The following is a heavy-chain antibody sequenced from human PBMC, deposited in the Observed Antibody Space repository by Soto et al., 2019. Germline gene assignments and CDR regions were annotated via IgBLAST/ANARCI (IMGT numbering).Heavy chain of an antibody. J-gene: IGHJ4*02. CDR1: GFIFNNYA. Sequence: EVQLLESGGGLVQPGESLRLSCAASGFIFNNYAMSWVRQAPGKGLEWVSSNSGSGGSTYYADSVKGRFTISRDNSKNTLYLQMNSLRAEDTAIYYCAKGELGTDYWGQGTLVTVSS. D-gene: IGHD1-7*01. CDR3: AKGELGTDY. CDR2: NSGSGGST. V-gene: IGHV3-23*01.